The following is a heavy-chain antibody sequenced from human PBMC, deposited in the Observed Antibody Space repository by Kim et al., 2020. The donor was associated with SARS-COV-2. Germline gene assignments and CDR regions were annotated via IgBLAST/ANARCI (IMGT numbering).Heavy chain of an antibody. CDR1: GFSFGIYT. D-gene: IGHD3-9*01. J-gene: IGHJ1*01. V-gene: IGHV3-48*04. Sequence: GGSLRLSCAASGFSFGIYTMNWVHQPPGKGLEWLSYISSSSNPIFYADSVKGRFTTSRDNANNSLYLQMNSLRAEDTAVYHCARLKRGGRGFDLWGQGTLVSVSS. CDR2: ISSSSNPI. CDR3: ARLKRGGRGFDL.